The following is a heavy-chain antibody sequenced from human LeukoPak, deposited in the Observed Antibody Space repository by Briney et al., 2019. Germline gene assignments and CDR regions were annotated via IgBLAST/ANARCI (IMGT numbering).Heavy chain of an antibody. CDR3: AVQRGGDGYNTFDY. V-gene: IGHV3-23*01. Sequence: GGSLRLSCAASGFTSSSYAMSWVRQAPGKGLEWVSALSGSGDDTYYADSVKGRFTISRDNSKNTLYLQMNSLRAEDTAVYYCAVQRGGDGYNTFDYWGQGTLVTVSS. J-gene: IGHJ4*02. CDR1: GFTSSSYA. CDR2: LSGSGDDT. D-gene: IGHD5-24*01.